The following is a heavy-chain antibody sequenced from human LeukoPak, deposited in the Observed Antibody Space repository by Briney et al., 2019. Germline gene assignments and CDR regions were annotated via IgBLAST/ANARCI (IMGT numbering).Heavy chain of an antibody. CDR3: ASPLFPYCDGDCYVDY. V-gene: IGHV4-34*01. CDR2: INHSGST. Sequence: NTSETLSLTCAVYGGSFSGYYWSWIRQPPGKGLEWIGEINHSGSTNYNPSLKSRVTISVDTSKNQFSLKLSSVTAADTAVYYCASPLFPYCDGDCYVDYWGQGTLVTVSS. J-gene: IGHJ4*02. CDR1: GGSFSGYY. D-gene: IGHD2-21*02.